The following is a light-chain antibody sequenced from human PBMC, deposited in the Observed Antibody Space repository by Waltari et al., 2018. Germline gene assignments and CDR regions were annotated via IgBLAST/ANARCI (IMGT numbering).Light chain of an antibody. CDR3: CSYAGSYTLI. V-gene: IGLV2-11*01. Sequence: QSALTQPRSVSGSPGQSVTISCTGTSSDVGGYNYVTWYQHHPGKAPKPRLYDVYKRPSGVPDRFSGSKSGNTASLTISGLQVEDEADYYCCSYAGSYTLIFGGGTKLTVL. CDR2: DVY. J-gene: IGLJ2*01. CDR1: SSDVGGYNY.